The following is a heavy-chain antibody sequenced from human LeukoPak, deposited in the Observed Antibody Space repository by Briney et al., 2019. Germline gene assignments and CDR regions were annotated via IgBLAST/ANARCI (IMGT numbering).Heavy chain of an antibody. Sequence: PSETLSLTCAVYGGSFSGYYWSWIRQPPGKGLEWIGEINHSGSTNYNPSLKSRVTISVDTSKNQFSLKLSTGTAADTAVYYCARGRGDYSSGWYVGYYYYYYMDVWGKGTTVTVSS. CDR2: INHSGST. D-gene: IGHD6-19*01. CDR1: GGSFSGYY. CDR3: ARGRGDYSSGWYVGYYYYYYMDV. J-gene: IGHJ6*03. V-gene: IGHV4-34*01.